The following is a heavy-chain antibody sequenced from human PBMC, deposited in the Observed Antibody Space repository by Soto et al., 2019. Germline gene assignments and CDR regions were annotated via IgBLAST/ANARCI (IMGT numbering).Heavy chain of an antibody. J-gene: IGHJ4*02. D-gene: IGHD1-26*01. CDR2: INQDGSEN. CDR3: ARDYPGGSYYDY. CDR1: GFTFSSYW. Sequence: GSLRLSCAASGFTFSSYWMSWVRQAPGKGLEWVARINQDGSENYYVDSVKGRFTISRDNAKNSLYLQMNSLRAEDTAVYYCARDYPGGSYYDYWGQGTLVTVSS. V-gene: IGHV3-7*03.